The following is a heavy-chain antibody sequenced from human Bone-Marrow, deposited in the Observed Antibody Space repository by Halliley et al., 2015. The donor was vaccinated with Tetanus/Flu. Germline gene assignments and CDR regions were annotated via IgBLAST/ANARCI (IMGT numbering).Heavy chain of an antibody. CDR2: ISSSRGTI. CDR3: AREKGSGWVRIVDF. J-gene: IGHJ4*02. D-gene: IGHD6-19*01. V-gene: IGHV3-48*02. Sequence: WVSYISSSRGTIYYADSVKGRFTISRDNAENSLYLQRSSLRDEDTALYYCAREKGSGWVRIVDFWGQGTLVTVSS.